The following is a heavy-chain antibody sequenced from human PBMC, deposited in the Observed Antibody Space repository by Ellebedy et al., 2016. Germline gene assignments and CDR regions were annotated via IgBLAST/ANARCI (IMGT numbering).Heavy chain of an antibody. Sequence: GESLKISCAASGFTFSSYWMTWVRQAPGKGLEWVANIRSDESEKYFKDSVKGRFTISRDNAKNSVYLQMNSLRAEDTAMYYCARYGLSGTFDLWGQGTPVTVSS. V-gene: IGHV3-7*03. CDR1: GFTFSSYW. CDR2: IRSDESEK. D-gene: IGHD3-10*01. J-gene: IGHJ4*02. CDR3: ARYGLSGTFDL.